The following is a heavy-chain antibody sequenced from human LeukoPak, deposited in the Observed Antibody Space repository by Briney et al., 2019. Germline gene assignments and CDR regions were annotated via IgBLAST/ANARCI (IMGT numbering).Heavy chain of an antibody. CDR1: GFTFSNNA. CDR2: VGRGGGDT. Sequence: PGGSLRLSCVASGFTFSNNAASWFRQAPGKGLEWVSTVGRGGGDTYYADCVRGRFTITKDSSKNTLQMNSLSADDTAMYYCVKHSGGVYGNSDYWGQGILVTVSS. D-gene: IGHD1-1*01. J-gene: IGHJ4*02. V-gene: IGHV3-23*01. CDR3: VKHSGGVYGNSDY.